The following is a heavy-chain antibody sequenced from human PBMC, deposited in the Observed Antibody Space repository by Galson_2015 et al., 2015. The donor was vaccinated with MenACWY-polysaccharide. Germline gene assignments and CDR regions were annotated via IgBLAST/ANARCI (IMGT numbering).Heavy chain of an antibody. CDR2: ISYGGTNK. CDR1: GFTFNNCA. J-gene: IGHJ4*02. CDR3: AKAVPSSGQTSATLDV. V-gene: IGHV3-30-3*01. Sequence: SLRLSCAASGFTFNNCAMHWVRQAPGKGLEWVAFISYGGTNKYYADSVKGRFTISRDNSKNTLYLQMNSLRVEDTAVYYCAKAVPSSGQTSATLDVWGQGTLVTVSS. D-gene: IGHD6-25*01.